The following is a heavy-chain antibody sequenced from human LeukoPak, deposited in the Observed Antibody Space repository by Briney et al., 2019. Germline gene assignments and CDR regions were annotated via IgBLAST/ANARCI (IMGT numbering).Heavy chain of an antibody. CDR2: FDPEDGET. V-gene: IGHV1-24*01. J-gene: IGHJ6*03. CDR1: GYTLTELS. D-gene: IGHD2-2*01. Sequence: ASVKVSCKVSGYTLTELSMHWVRQAPGKGLEWMGGFDPEDGETIYAQKFQGRVTMTEDTSTDTAYMELSSLRSEDTAVYYCATGSYCSSTSCPNYYYYYMDVWGKGTTVTVSS. CDR3: ATGSYCSSTSCPNYYYYYMDV.